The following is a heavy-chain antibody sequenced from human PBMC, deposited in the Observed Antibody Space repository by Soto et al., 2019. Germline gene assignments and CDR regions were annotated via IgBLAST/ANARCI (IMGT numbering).Heavy chain of an antibody. CDR1: GFTFSSYS. J-gene: IGHJ4*02. V-gene: IGHV3-48*01. Sequence: PGGSLRLSCAASGFTFSSYSMNWVRQAPGKGLEWVSYISSSSSTIYYADSVKGRFTISRDNAKNSLYLQMNSLRAEDTAVYYCARGLVAAAGIVDYWGQGTLVTVSS. D-gene: IGHD6-13*01. CDR2: ISSSSSTI. CDR3: ARGLVAAAGIVDY.